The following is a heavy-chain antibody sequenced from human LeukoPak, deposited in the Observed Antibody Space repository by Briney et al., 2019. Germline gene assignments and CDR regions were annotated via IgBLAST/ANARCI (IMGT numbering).Heavy chain of an antibody. V-gene: IGHV1-2*02. Sequence: ASVKVSCKASGYTFTGYYMHWVRQAPGQGLEWMGWINPNSGGTNYAQKFQGRVTMTRDTSISTAYMELSRLRSDDTAVYYCARDFYRMKARAAAGMLPYWGQGTLVTVSS. J-gene: IGHJ4*02. CDR3: ARDFYRMKARAAAGMLPY. CDR2: INPNSGGT. D-gene: IGHD6-13*01. CDR1: GYTFTGYY.